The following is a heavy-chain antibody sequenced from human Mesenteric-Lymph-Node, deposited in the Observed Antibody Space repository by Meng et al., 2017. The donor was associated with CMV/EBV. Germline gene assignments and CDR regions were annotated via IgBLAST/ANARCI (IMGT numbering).Heavy chain of an antibody. V-gene: IGHV3-23*01. D-gene: IGHD3-10*01. J-gene: IGHJ2*01. CDR2: ISATGDNA. Sequence: FASDAMSWVGQATGKGLQWVSGISATGDNAFYADSVKGRFTISRDNSKNTLYLQMSSLRAEDTTVYYCAKDGDFGSGGRRLGYFDLWGRGTLVTVSS. CDR1: FASDA. CDR3: AKDGDFGSGGRRLGYFDL.